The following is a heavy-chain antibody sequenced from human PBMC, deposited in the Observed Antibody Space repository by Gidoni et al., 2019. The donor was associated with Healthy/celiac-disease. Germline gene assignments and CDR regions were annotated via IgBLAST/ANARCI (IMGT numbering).Heavy chain of an antibody. CDR2: ISGSGGST. J-gene: IGHJ4*02. CDR3: AKMYSSSWYYFDY. Sequence: EVQLLESGGGLVHAGGSLRLSCAASGFTFSSYAMSWVRQAPGKGLEWVSAISGSGGSTYYADSVKGRFTISRDNSKNTLYLQMNSLRAEDTAVYYCAKMYSSSWYYFDYWGQGTLVTVSS. V-gene: IGHV3-23*01. D-gene: IGHD6-13*01. CDR1: GFTFSSYA.